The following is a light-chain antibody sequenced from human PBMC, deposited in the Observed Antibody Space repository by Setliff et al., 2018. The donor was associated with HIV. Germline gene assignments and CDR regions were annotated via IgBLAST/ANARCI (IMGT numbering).Light chain of an antibody. CDR3: SSYAITNTRP. CDR1: SSDVGGYSY. V-gene: IGLV2-14*01. Sequence: QSALTQPASVSGSPGQSITISCTGTSSDVGGYSYVSWYQQHPGKAPKLIIYEVRNRPSGVSNRFSGSKSGNTASLTISGLQAEDEADYYCSSYAITNTRPVGTGTKV. J-gene: IGLJ1*01. CDR2: EVR.